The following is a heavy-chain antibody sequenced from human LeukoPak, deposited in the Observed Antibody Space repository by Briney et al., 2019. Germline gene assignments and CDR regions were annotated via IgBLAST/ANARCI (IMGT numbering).Heavy chain of an antibody. J-gene: IGHJ1*01. D-gene: IGHD2-21*01. CDR1: GCSFRTYV. Sequence: PGASLILSCAAAGCSFRTYVRHWFRQPPDKGQEWVADRGYGGCNKYYAVSVKGRFTMARDNSQDRLFLQMNSLRVEDTALYYCARDLYHNKRYSVFKHWGQGTLVTVSS. CDR2: RGYGGCNK. V-gene: IGHV3-33*01. CDR3: ARDLYHNKRYSVFKH.